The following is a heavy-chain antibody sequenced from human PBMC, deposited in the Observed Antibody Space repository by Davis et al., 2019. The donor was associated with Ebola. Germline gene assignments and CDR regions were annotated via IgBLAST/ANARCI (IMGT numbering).Heavy chain of an antibody. CDR1: GYTLVSYY. Sequence: AASVKVSCKASGYTLVSYYAHWVRQAPGQGLEWMGIINPSGGTTNYAQKFQGRVTITADESTSTAYMELSSLRSEDTAVYYCARSVDYGDFIHYYGMDVWGQGTTVTVSS. D-gene: IGHD4-17*01. V-gene: IGHV1-46*01. CDR2: INPSGGTT. CDR3: ARSVDYGDFIHYYGMDV. J-gene: IGHJ6*02.